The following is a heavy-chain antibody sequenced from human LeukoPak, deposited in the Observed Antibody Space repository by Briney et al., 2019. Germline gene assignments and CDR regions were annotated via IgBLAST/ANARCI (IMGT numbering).Heavy chain of an antibody. CDR3: AREYSSSWYEPYFDY. CDR2: INAGNGNT. D-gene: IGHD6-13*01. Sequence: ASVKVFCKASGYTFTSYAMHWVRQAPGQRLEWMGWINAGNGNTKYSQKFQGRVTITRDTSASTAYMELSSLRSEDTAVYYCAREYSSSWYEPYFDYWGQGTLVTVSS. CDR1: GYTFTSYA. V-gene: IGHV1-3*01. J-gene: IGHJ4*02.